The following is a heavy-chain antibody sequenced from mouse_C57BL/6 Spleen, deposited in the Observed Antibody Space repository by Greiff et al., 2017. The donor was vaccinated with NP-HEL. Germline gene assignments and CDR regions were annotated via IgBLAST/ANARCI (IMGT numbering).Heavy chain of an antibody. V-gene: IGHV1-69*01. CDR2: IDPSDSYT. Sequence: VQLQQPGAELVMPGASVKLSCKASGYTFTSYWMHWVKQRPGQGLEWIGEIDPSDSYTNYNQKFKGKSTLTVDKSSSTAYMQLSSLTSEDSAVYYCARFITTAGMDYWGQGTSVTVSS. J-gene: IGHJ4*01. CDR1: GYTFTSYW. CDR3: ARFITTAGMDY. D-gene: IGHD1-1*01.